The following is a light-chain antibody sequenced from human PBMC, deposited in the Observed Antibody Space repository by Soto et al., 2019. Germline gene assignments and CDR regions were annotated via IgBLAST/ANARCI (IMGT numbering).Light chain of an antibody. J-gene: IGKJ4*01. CDR1: HSVGSN. CDR2: GAS. CDR3: QQYKQWPVA. V-gene: IGKV3-15*01. Sequence: VMTQSPTTLSVSPGERATLSCRASHSVGSNLAWYQQNPGQAPRLLIYGASTRATGVPARFSGSGSATQFTLTISSQQSQDFGFYYCQQYKQWPVAFGGGTKVEIK.